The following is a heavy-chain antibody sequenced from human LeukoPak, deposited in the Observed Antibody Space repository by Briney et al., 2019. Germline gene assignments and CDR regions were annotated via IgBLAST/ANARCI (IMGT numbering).Heavy chain of an antibody. Sequence: GGSLRLSSAVSGFTFSNYWMSWVRQAPGKGPEWVATINQGGSGKGYVDSVKGRFTISRDKSKNTLYLQMNSLRAEDTAVYYCAGRSTAMVSYYYYYYMDVWGKGTTVTISS. V-gene: IGHV3-7*03. CDR3: AGRSTAMVSYYYYYYMDV. CDR1: GFTFSNYW. CDR2: INQGGSGK. J-gene: IGHJ6*03. D-gene: IGHD5-18*01.